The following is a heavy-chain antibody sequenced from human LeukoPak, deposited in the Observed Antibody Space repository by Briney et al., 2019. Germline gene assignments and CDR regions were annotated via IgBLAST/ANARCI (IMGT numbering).Heavy chain of an antibody. CDR2: INGYNSNV. J-gene: IGHJ4*02. CDR3: ARVRYDTYYFDY. V-gene: IGHV1-18*01. D-gene: IGHD3-22*01. Sequence: ASVKVSCKASGYTFSNYGISWARQAPGQGLEWMGWINGYNSNVNYVQRLQGRVTMTTDTSTSTAYMELRSLRSDDTAVYYCARVRYDTYYFDYWGQGTLVTVSS. CDR1: GYTFSNYG.